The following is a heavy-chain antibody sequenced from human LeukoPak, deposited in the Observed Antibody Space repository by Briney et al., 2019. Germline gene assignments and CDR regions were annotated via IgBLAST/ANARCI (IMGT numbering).Heavy chain of an antibody. CDR3: ARQDGSYSQLGY. V-gene: IGHV5-51*01. CDR1: GSTFTSYW. J-gene: IGHJ4*02. Sequence: GESLQISCQGSGSTFTSYWIGWVRQLPGKGLEWMGIIYPGDSDTRYNPSFRGQVTISADKSISTAYLQWSSLKASDTAMYYCARQDGSYSQLGYWGQGTLVTVSS. CDR2: IYPGDSDT. D-gene: IGHD1-26*01.